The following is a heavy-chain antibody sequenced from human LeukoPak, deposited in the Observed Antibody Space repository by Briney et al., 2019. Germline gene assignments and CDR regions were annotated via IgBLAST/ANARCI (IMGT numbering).Heavy chain of an antibody. Sequence: GGSLRLSCAASGFTFDDYAMHWVRQAPGKGLEWVSGISWNSGSIGYADSVKGRFTISRDNAKNSLYLQMNSLRAEDTALYYCAKDISPLYGSGSYSDYWGQGTLVTVSS. CDR1: GFTFDDYA. V-gene: IGHV3-9*01. D-gene: IGHD3-10*01. J-gene: IGHJ4*02. CDR2: ISWNSGSI. CDR3: AKDISPLYGSGSYSDY.